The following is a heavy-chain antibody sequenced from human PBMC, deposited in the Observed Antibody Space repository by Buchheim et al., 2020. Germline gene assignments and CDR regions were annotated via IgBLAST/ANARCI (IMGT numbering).Heavy chain of an antibody. CDR2: INHSGST. D-gene: IGHD5/OR15-5a*01. J-gene: IGHJ5*02. Sequence: QVQLQQWGAGLLKPSETLSLTCAVYGGSFSGYYWSWIRQPPGKGLEWIGEINHSGSTNYNPSLKSRVTISVDTSKNQFSLKLSSVTAADTAVYYCARIPPRAPLRPRSGFDPWGQGTL. V-gene: IGHV4-34*01. CDR3: ARIPPRAPLRPRSGFDP. CDR1: GGSFSGYY.